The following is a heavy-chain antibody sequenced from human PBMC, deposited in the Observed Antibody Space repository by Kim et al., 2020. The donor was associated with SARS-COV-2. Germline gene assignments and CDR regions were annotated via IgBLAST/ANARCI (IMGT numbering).Heavy chain of an antibody. Sequence: KSPVTISVDTSKNQFSLKLSSVTAADTAVYYCARDWGGPLGSGWYGGFDYWGQGTLVTVSS. V-gene: IGHV4-59*01. D-gene: IGHD6-19*01. J-gene: IGHJ4*02. CDR3: ARDWGGPLGSGWYGGFDY.